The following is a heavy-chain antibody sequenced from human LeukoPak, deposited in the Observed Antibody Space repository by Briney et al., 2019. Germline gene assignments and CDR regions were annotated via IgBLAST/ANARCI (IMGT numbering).Heavy chain of an antibody. V-gene: IGHV4-39*07. CDR2: IYYSGST. J-gene: IGHJ1*01. D-gene: IGHD3-22*01. Sequence: SETLSLTCTVSGDSISSTNYYWGWIRQPPGKGLEWIGSIYYSGSTFNNPSLKSRVTISVDTSKNQFSLKLSSVTAADTAVYYCARLKYYYDSSGYRAEYFQHWGQGTLVTVSS. CDR1: GDSISSTNYY. CDR3: ARLKYYYDSSGYRAEYFQH.